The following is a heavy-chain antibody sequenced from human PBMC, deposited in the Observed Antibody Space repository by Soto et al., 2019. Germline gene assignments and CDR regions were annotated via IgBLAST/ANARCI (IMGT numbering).Heavy chain of an antibody. Sequence: SETLSLTCAFSGGSISSGGYSWSWIRQPPGKGLEWIGYIYHSGSTYYNPSLKSRVTISVDRSKNQFSLKLSSVTAADTAVYYCASVPDRWGQGTLVTVSS. V-gene: IGHV4-30-2*01. CDR1: GGSISSGGYS. J-gene: IGHJ5*02. CDR3: ASVPDR. CDR2: IYHSGST. D-gene: IGHD2-2*01.